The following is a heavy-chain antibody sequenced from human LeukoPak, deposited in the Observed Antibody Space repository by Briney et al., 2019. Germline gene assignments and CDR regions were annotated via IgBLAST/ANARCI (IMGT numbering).Heavy chain of an antibody. D-gene: IGHD2-8*01. Sequence: SETLSLTCTVSGDSFSAYYWSWIRQPPGRGLEWIGYIYSSGNTNYNPSLKSRVTISVGTSKKQHSLKLTSVTAADAAVYYCAIHTNVDISSFMDVWGKGTTVTVSS. J-gene: IGHJ6*03. CDR3: AIHTNVDISSFMDV. CDR2: IYSSGNT. V-gene: IGHV4-4*09. CDR1: GDSFSAYY.